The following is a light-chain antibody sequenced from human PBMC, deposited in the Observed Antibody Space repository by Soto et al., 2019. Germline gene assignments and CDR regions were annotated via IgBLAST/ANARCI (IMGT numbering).Light chain of an antibody. CDR3: QQYDSFPYT. CDR1: QSISSW. Sequence: DIQMTQSPSTLSVSVIDRVTITCRASQSISSWLAWYQQKPGKAPKLLIYKASDLESGVPSRFSGSGSGTEFTLTISGLQPDDFATYSCQQYDSFPYTFGQGTKVDIK. V-gene: IGKV1-5*03. CDR2: KAS. J-gene: IGKJ2*01.